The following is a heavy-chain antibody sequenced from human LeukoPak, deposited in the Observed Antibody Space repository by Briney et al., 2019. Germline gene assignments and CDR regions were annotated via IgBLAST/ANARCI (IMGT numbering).Heavy chain of an antibody. CDR2: ISPGGSSA. CDR1: GFSFSSYW. J-gene: IGHJ4*02. D-gene: IGHD2/OR15-2a*01. V-gene: IGHV3-74*03. CDR3: ARVSFCPRCHFDY. Sequence: GGSLRLSCAASGFSFSSYWMHWVRQAPGKGLVWVARISPGGSSALSADSVRGRFTISRDNADNTLYLQLNSLRAEDTAVYYCARVSFCPRCHFDYWGQGTLVTVSS.